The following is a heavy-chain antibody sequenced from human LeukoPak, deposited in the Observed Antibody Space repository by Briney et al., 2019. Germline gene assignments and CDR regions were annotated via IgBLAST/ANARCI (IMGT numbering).Heavy chain of an antibody. J-gene: IGHJ2*01. D-gene: IGHD5-24*01. CDR2: IIPIFGTA. V-gene: IGHV1-69*13. CDR1: GGTFSSYA. CDR3: AREGRWRQLPWYFDL. Sequence: SVKVSCKASGGTFSSYAISWVRQAPGQGLEWMGGIIPIFGTANYAEKFQGRVTVTPDESTSTAYMELSSLRSEDTAVYYCAREGRWRQLPWYFDLWGRGTLVTVPS.